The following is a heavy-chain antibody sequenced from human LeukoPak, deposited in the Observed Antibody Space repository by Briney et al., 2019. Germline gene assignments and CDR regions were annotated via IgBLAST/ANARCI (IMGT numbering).Heavy chain of an antibody. CDR2: INPILGIA. D-gene: IGHD3-10*01. Sequence: ASVKVSCKASGGTFSNYALTWVRQAPGQGLEWVGGINPILGIANYAQKFQGRVTITADKSTSTAYMELSSVTAADTAVYYCARESLSIREGSGSEAFDIWGQGTMVTVSS. V-gene: IGHV1-69*10. CDR3: ARESLSIREGSGSEAFDI. J-gene: IGHJ3*02. CDR1: GGTFSNYA.